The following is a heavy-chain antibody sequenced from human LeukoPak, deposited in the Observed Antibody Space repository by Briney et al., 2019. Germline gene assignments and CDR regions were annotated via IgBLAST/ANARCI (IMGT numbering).Heavy chain of an antibody. CDR3: ARVKVGATIQPFDY. D-gene: IGHD1-26*01. V-gene: IGHV1-69*19. CDR1: GGTFSSYA. J-gene: IGHJ4*02. Sequence: GASVKVSCKASGGTFSSYAISWVRQAPGQGLEWMGGIIPIFGTANYAQKFQGRVTITADESTSTAYLELSSLSSEDTAVYYCARVKVGATIQPFDYWGQGTLVTVSS. CDR2: IIPIFGTA.